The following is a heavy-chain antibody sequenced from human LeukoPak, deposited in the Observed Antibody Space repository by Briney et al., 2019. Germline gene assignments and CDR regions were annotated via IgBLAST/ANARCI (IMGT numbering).Heavy chain of an antibody. CDR2: ITDYNGNT. D-gene: IGHD1-14*01. Sequence: ASVKVSCKASGYTFTDYAINWVRQAPGQGLEWMGWITDYNGNTNYEQKFQGRVTMTTDTSTSTAYMELRSLRSDDTAVYYCARDNPTGGNDYGMDVWGQGTTVTVSS. CDR3: ARDNPTGGNDYGMDV. V-gene: IGHV1-18*01. CDR1: GYTFTDYA. J-gene: IGHJ6*02.